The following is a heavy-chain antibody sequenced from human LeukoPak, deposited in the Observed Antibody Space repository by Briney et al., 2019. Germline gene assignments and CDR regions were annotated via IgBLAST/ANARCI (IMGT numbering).Heavy chain of an antibody. J-gene: IGHJ6*03. V-gene: IGHV3-74*03. CDR3: ARGGRYMSASWYRSVYYYMDV. D-gene: IGHD6-13*01. Sequence: PGGSLRLSCAASGFTLSSYWMHWVRQAPGKGLVWVSHINGDGSSTTYADSVKGRFTISRDNAKNTLYLQMNSLRAEDTAVYFCARGGRYMSASWYRSVYYYMDVWGKGTTVTVSS. CDR2: INGDGSST. CDR1: GFTLSSYW.